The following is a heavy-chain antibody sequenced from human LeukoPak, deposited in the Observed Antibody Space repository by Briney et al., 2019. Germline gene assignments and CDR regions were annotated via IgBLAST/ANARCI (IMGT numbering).Heavy chain of an antibody. CDR2: INPGGGST. D-gene: IGHD6-6*01. CDR3: ARGRAARPDDAFDI. CDR1: GYTFTSYY. Sequence: ASVKVSCKASGYTFTSYYMHWVRQAPGQGLEWMGIINPGGGSTTYAQKFQGRVTMTRDTSISTAYMELSRLRSDDTAVYYCARGRAARPDDAFDIWGQGTMVTVSS. J-gene: IGHJ3*02. V-gene: IGHV1-46*01.